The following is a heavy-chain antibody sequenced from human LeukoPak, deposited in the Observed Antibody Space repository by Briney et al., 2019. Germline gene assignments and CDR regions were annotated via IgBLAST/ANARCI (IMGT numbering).Heavy chain of an antibody. J-gene: IGHJ4*02. CDR1: GFTFSSYA. CDR3: AARPTSEAVAPSDF. V-gene: IGHV3-23*01. CDR2: ISGSGGST. Sequence: EAGGSLRLSCAASGFTFSSYAMSWVRQAPGKGLEWVSGISGSGGSTYYADSVKGRFTISRDNSKSTLYLQMNSLRAEDTATYYCAARPTSEAVAPSDFWGQGTLVTVSP. D-gene: IGHD6-19*01.